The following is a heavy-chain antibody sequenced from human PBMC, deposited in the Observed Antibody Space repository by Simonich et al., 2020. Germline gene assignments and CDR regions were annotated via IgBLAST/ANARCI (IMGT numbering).Heavy chain of an antibody. J-gene: IGHJ5*02. V-gene: IGHV3-23*01. CDR2: ISGSGGST. CDR1: GFTFSSYA. D-gene: IGHD1-26*01. CDR3: AKDSSLVGATDWFDP. Sequence: EVQLLESGGGLVQPGGSLRLSCAASGFTFSSYAMSWVRQARGKGLEWVSAISGSGGSTYYADSVKGRFTISRDNSKNTLYLQMNSLRAEDTAVYYCAKDSSLVGATDWFDPWGQGTLVTVSS.